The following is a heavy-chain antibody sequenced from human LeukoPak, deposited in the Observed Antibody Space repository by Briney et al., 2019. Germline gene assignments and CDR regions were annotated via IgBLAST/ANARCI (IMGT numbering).Heavy chain of an antibody. CDR3: ARAPRDFQGECYSGYCDT. CDR1: AFNFSADY. V-gene: IGHV3-11*04. D-gene: IGHD2-21*01. J-gene: IGHJ4*02. CDR2: VSVGGATK. Sequence: GRSLRLSSATAAFNFSADYMNWIRQSPGKGLEKITFVSVGGATKSYAESVKGRFTVSRDNTKKTVCLQMNSLRDDVTALYYCARAPRDFQGECYSGYCDTGGQGTLVTVSS.